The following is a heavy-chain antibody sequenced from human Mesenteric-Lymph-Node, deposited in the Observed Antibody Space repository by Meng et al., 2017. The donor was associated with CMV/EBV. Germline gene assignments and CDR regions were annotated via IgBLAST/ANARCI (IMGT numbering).Heavy chain of an antibody. V-gene: IGHV1-46*01. J-gene: IGHJ4*02. CDR1: GYTFSNYY. CDR3: ARSDIPVVPAAPGSAAPIRTLDH. Sequence: ASVKVSCKASGYTFSNYYIHWVRQAPGQGLEWMGLIYPGGGTTHFAQKFQGRVTMTRDTSTSTVYMELSSLRSDDTAVYYCARSDIPVVPAAPGSAAPIRTLDHWGQGTLVTVSS. CDR2: IYPGGGTT. D-gene: IGHD2-2*01.